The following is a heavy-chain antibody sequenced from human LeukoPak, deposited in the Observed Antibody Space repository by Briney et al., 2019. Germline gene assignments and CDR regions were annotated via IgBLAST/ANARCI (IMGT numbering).Heavy chain of an antibody. Sequence: PGGSLRLSCAASGFSLSIYSMNWVRQAPGKGLEWVSLIIGNGRDIRYADSVKGRFTNSRDNSKNILFLQMNSLRAEDTAVYFCAKDLTPDGLYELDSWGQGTLVTVSS. D-gene: IGHD5/OR15-5a*01. CDR2: IIGNGRDI. CDR3: AKDLTPDGLYELDS. CDR1: GFSLSIYS. V-gene: IGHV3-23*01. J-gene: IGHJ4*02.